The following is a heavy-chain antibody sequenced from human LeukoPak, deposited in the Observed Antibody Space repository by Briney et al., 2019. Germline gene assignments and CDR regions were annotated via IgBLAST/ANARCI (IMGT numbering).Heavy chain of an antibody. CDR1: GGSISSNY. CDR3: ARVHLFRGVITESFDY. J-gene: IGHJ4*02. D-gene: IGHD3-10*01. CDR2: IYYSGST. V-gene: IGHV4-59*01. Sequence: SETLSLTCNVSGGSISSNYWSWIRQPPGKGLEWIGYIYYSGSTNYNPSLKSRVTISVDTSKNQFSLKLSSVTAADTAVYYCARVHLFRGVITESFDYWGQGILVTVSS.